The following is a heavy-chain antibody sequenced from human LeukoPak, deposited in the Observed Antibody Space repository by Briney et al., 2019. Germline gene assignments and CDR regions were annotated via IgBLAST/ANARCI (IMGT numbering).Heavy chain of an antibody. Sequence: SETLSLTCTVSGGSISSYYWSWTRQPPGKGLEWIGYIYYSGSTNYNPSLKSRVTISVDTSKNQFSLKLSSVTAADTAVYYCARVGRGNYYYYGMDVWGQGTTVTVSS. J-gene: IGHJ6*02. CDR1: GGSISSYY. CDR2: IYYSGST. V-gene: IGHV4-59*01. CDR3: ARVGRGNYYYYGMDV.